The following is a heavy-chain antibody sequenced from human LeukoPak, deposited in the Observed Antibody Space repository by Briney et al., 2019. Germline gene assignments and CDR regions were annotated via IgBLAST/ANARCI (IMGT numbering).Heavy chain of an antibody. CDR1: GFTFSSYA. Sequence: GRSLRLSCAASGFTFSSYAMHWVRQAPGKGLEWVAVISYDGSNKYYADSVKGRFTISRDNSKNTLYLQMNSLRAEDTAVYYCARGEDPQWLVRCFDYWGQGTLVTVSS. D-gene: IGHD6-19*01. CDR2: ISYDGSNK. J-gene: IGHJ4*02. CDR3: ARGEDPQWLVRCFDY. V-gene: IGHV3-30-3*01.